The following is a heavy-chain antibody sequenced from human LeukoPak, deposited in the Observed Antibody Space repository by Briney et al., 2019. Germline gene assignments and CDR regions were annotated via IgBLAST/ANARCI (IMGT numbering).Heavy chain of an antibody. CDR1: GFTFSSYG. CDR3: AKDRDDYGGNPLDY. D-gene: IGHD4-17*01. J-gene: IGHJ4*02. CDR2: ISYDGSNK. Sequence: PGRSLRLSCAASGFTFSSYGMPWVRQAPGKGLEWVAVISYDGSNKYYADSVKGRFTISRDNSKNTLYLQMNSLRAEDTAVYYCAKDRDDYGGNPLDYWGQGTLVTVSS. V-gene: IGHV3-30*18.